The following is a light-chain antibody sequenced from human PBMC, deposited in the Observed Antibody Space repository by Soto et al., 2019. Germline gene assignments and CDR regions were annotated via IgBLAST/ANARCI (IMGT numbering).Light chain of an antibody. CDR1: SGYSNYI. CDR2: LEASGSY. CDR3: ETWDSSTHVV. Sequence: QPVLTQSSSASASLGSSVKLTCTLSSGYSNYIIAWHQQQPGKAPRYLMKLEASGSYNKGSGVPDRFSGSSSGADRYLTISNLQFEDEADYYCETWDSSTHVVFGGGTKLTVL. V-gene: IGLV4-60*02. J-gene: IGLJ2*01.